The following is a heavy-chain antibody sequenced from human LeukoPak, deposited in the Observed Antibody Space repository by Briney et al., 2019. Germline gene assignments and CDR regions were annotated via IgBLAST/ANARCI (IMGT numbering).Heavy chain of an antibody. CDR3: ARTLGSGSYKYYFDY. J-gene: IGHJ4*02. CDR2: VSYNGGST. V-gene: IGHV3-23*01. CDR1: GFTFSNYA. Sequence: QPGGSLRLSCAASGFTFSNYAMTWVRQAPGKGLEWVSTVSYNGGSTYYSDSVKGRFTISRDNSKNTLYLQMNSLRAEDTALYYCARTLGSGSYKYYFDYWGQGTLVTVSS. D-gene: IGHD3-10*02.